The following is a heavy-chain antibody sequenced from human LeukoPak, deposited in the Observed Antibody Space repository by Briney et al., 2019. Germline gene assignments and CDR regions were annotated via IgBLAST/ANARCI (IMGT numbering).Heavy chain of an antibody. CDR3: ARPLVPAATAFDI. J-gene: IGHJ3*02. CDR1: GFTFSRYG. Sequence: PGGSLRLSCAASGFTFSRYGMSWVRQAPGKGLEWVSVISGSGGSAYYADSVKGRFTISRDNSKNTLYLQMNSLRAEDTAVYYCARPLVPAATAFDIWGQGTMVTVSS. V-gene: IGHV3-23*01. CDR2: ISGSGGSA. D-gene: IGHD2-2*01.